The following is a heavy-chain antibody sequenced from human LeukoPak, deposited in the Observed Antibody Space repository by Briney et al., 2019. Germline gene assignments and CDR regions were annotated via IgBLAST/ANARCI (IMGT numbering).Heavy chain of an antibody. CDR3: ARHLNYYLDY. CDR2: ISSDGSIT. CDR1: GFTFSTYW. J-gene: IGHJ4*02. V-gene: IGHV3-74*01. D-gene: IGHD3-10*01. Sequence: GGSLRLSCEASGFTFSTYWMHWVRQAPGKGLVGVSRISSDGSITGYADSVKGRFTISRDNAKNTLYLQMNSLRAEDTAVYYCARHLNYYLDYWGQGTLVTVSS.